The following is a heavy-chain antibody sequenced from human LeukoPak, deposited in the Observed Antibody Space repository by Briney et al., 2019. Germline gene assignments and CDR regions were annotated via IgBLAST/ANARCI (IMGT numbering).Heavy chain of an antibody. D-gene: IGHD1-26*01. CDR1: GFTFDDYG. J-gene: IGHJ6*03. CDR2: INWNGGST. V-gene: IGHV3-20*04. Sequence: TGGSLRLSCAASGFTFDDYGMSWVRQAPGEGLEWVSGINWNGGSTGYADSVKGRFTISRDNAKNSLYLQMNSLRAEDTALYYCAREGGIVGAITGTYYYYMDVWGKGTTVTVSS. CDR3: AREGGIVGAITGTYYYYMDV.